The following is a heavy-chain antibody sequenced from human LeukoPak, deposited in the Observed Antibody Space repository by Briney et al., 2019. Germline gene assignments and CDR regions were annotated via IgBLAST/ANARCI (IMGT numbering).Heavy chain of an antibody. V-gene: IGHV4-39*01. CDR2: IYYSRNI. D-gene: IGHD6-6*01. CDR3: ARGREGIAARWWVEETRWYFLDP. CDR1: GASVRSGPYY. Sequence: SETLSLTCTVSGASVRSGPYYWGWIRQPPGKRLEWIGAIYYSRNIYYNPSLKSRVTISVDASKNQFFLDLTSVTAADTAVYYCARGREGIAARWWVEETRWYFLDPWGQGALVTVSS. J-gene: IGHJ5*02.